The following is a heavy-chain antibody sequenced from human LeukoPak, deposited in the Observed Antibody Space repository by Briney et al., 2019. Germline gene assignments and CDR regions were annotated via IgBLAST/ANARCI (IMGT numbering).Heavy chain of an antibody. CDR2: IYENGGTT. V-gene: IGHV3-23*01. CDR1: GFTFRSHA. D-gene: IGHD3-22*01. J-gene: IGHJ4*02. Sequence: GGSLRLSCVGSGFTFRSHAMSWVRQAPEKGLEFVSGIYENGGTTYYADPVKGRSTISRDNSKNTLYLQMNSLRAEDTAVYYCARGRAQENYYDSSGYFFPSDSWGQGTLVTVSS. CDR3: ARGRAQENYYDSSGYFFPSDS.